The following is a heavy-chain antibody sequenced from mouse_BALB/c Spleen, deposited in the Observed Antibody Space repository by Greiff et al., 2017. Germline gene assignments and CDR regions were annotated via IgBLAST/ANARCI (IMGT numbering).Heavy chain of an antibody. CDR1: GFSLTSYG. Sequence: VQVVESGTGLVAPSQSLSITCTVSGFSLTSYGVHWVRQPPGKGLEWLGVIWAGGSTNYNSALMSRLSISKDNSKSQVFLKMNSLQTDDTAMYYCARAGEVRRNYYAMDYWGQGTSVTVSS. V-gene: IGHV2-9*02. J-gene: IGHJ4*01. D-gene: IGHD2-14*01. CDR3: ARAGEVRRNYYAMDY. CDR2: IWAGGST.